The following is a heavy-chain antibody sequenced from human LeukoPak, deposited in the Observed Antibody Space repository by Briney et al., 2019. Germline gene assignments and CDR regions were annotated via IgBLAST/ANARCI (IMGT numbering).Heavy chain of an antibody. CDR2: IIPILGIA. Sequence: SAKVSCKASGGTFSSYTISWVRQAPGQGLEWMGRIIPILGIANYAQKFQGRVTITADKSTSTAYMELSSLRSEDTAVYYCARERANLQNWFDPWGQGTLVAVSS. CDR1: GGTFSSYT. V-gene: IGHV1-69*04. CDR3: ARERANLQNWFDP. J-gene: IGHJ5*02.